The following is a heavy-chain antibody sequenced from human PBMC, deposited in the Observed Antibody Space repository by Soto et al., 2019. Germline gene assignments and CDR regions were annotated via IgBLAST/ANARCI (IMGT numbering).Heavy chain of an antibody. CDR3: ARDHRDWFDP. V-gene: IGHV1-18*01. CDR1: GYTFTSYG. D-gene: IGHD3-10*01. CDR2: ISAYNGNT. J-gene: IGHJ5*02. Sequence: SGPTLVNPPASVKVSCKASGYTFTSYGISWARQAPGRGLEWMGWISAYNGNTNYAQKLQGRVTMTTDTSTSTAYMELRSLRSDDTAVYYCARDHRDWFDPWGQGTLVTVS.